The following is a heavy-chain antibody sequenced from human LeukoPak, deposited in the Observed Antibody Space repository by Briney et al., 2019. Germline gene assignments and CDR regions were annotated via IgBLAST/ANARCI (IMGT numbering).Heavy chain of an antibody. Sequence: PGGSLRLSCAASGFTFSTYAMSWVRQAPGKGLEWVGRIKSKTDGGTTDYAAPVKGRFTISRDDSTNTLYLQMNSLKSEDTAVYYCTTYGSGRKFDYWGQGILVTVSS. CDR3: TTYGSGRKFDY. CDR2: IKSKTDGGTT. CDR1: GFTFSTYA. D-gene: IGHD3-10*01. J-gene: IGHJ4*02. V-gene: IGHV3-15*01.